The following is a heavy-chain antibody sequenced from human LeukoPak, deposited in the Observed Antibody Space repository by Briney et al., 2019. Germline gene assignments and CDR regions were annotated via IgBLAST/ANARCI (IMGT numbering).Heavy chain of an antibody. D-gene: IGHD6-19*01. V-gene: IGHV3-74*01. CDR2: VNSDGSST. Sequence: PGGSLRLSCAASGFTFSSYWMHLVRQAPGKGLVWVSRVNSDGSSTTYADSVKGRFTISRDNAKNTLYLQMNSLRAEDTAVYYCARGSTQYSSGWYGLDYWGQGTLVTVSS. CDR3: ARGSTQYSSGWYGLDY. CDR1: GFTFSSYW. J-gene: IGHJ4*02.